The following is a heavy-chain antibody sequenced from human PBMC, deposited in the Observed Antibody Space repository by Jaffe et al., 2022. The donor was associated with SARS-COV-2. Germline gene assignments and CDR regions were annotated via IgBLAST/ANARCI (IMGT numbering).Heavy chain of an antibody. J-gene: IGHJ6*02. Sequence: EVQLLESGGGLVQPGGSLRLSCAASGFTFISYTMSWVRQAPGKGLEWVSSISGSGVGTYYADSVKGRFTISRDNSKNTLYLQMSSLRTEDTAVYYCTNLYRLYGMDVWGQGTSVTVSS. CDR3: TNLYRLYGMDV. CDR2: ISGSGVGT. CDR1: GFTFISYT. V-gene: IGHV3-23*01.